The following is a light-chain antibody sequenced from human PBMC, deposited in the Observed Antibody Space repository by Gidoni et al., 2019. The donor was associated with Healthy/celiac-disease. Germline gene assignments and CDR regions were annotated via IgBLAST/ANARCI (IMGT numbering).Light chain of an antibody. CDR1: QSVLYRSNNKNY. Sequence: DIVMTQSPDSLAASLGERATINCKSSQSVLYRSNNKNYLAWYQQKPGQPPKLLIYWASTRESGVPFRFSGSGSGTDFTLTISSLQAEDVSFYDCQRYYGAPLTFGQGTKLEIK. CDR2: WAS. V-gene: IGKV4-1*01. J-gene: IGKJ2*01. CDR3: QRYYGAPLT.